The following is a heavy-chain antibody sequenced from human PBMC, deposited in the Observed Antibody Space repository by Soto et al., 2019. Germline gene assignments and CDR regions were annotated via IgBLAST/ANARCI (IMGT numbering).Heavy chain of an antibody. D-gene: IGHD3-22*01. CDR3: ARGYDYDSGGYRFDY. J-gene: IGHJ4*02. CDR1: GGSVSSNIYY. CDR2: IYYSGST. Sequence: SETLSLTCSVSGGSVSSNIYYWTWIRQHPGKGPEWSGHIYYSGSTYYNTSLKSRVTRSLDMCKNQFSLKLTSVSAADTAVYYCARGYDYDSGGYRFDYWGQGTLVTVSS. V-gene: IGHV4-31*03.